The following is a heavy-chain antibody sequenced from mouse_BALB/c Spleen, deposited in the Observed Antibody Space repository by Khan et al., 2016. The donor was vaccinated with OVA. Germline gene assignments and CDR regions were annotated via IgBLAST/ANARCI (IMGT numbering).Heavy chain of an antibody. V-gene: IGHV1-63*01. J-gene: IGHJ4*01. CDR1: GDAFTNYW. Sequence: VQLQQSGAELVRPGTSVNISCKASGDAFTNYWLGWVKQRPGHGLEGIGDIYPGSGNTYYNEKLKGKITLTADKSSSTAYLQLINLTSEDSAVYFCARWGMDSWGQGTSVTVSS. CDR3: ARWGMDS. CDR2: IYPGSGNT.